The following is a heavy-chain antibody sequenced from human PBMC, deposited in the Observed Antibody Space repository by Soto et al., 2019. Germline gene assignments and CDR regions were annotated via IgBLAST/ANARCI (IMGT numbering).Heavy chain of an antibody. CDR2: IYYSGST. Sequence: KPSETLSLTCSVSGGSITSGGHYWSWSRQQPGKGLEWIGIIYYSGSTSYNPSLNSRASMSLDRSKNQFSLRLTSVSPADTAVYYCTGHYSRSWVHNYWGQGTLVTAPQ. CDR1: GGSITSGGHY. D-gene: IGHD2-15*01. V-gene: IGHV4-31*02. CDR3: TGHYSRSWVHNY. J-gene: IGHJ4*02.